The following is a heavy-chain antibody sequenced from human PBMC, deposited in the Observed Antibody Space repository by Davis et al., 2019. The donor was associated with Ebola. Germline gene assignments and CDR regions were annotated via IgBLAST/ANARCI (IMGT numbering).Heavy chain of an antibody. J-gene: IGHJ6*02. CDR2: INPSGGST. CDR3: AREGGSSSSSYYYYYGMDV. D-gene: IGHD6-6*01. V-gene: IGHV1-46*01. CDR1: GYTFTSYY. Sequence: ASVKVSCKASGYTFTSYYMHWVRQAPGQGLEWMGIINPSGGSTSYAQKFQGRVTMTRDTSTSTVYMELSSLRSEDTAVYYCAREGGSSSSSYYYYYGMDVWGQGTTVTVSS.